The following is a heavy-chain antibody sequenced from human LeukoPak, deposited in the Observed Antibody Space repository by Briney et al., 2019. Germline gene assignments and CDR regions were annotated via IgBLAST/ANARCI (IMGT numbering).Heavy chain of an antibody. D-gene: IGHD1-1*01. CDR2: IYYSGST. Sequence: SETLSLTCTVSGGSISSYYWSWVRQPPGKGLEWIGYIYYSGSTNYNPSLKSRVTISVDTSKNQFSLKLSSVTAADTAVYYCARLTSYYYYYMDVWGKGTTVTVSS. CDR1: GGSISSYY. V-gene: IGHV4-59*08. J-gene: IGHJ6*03. CDR3: ARLTSYYYYYMDV.